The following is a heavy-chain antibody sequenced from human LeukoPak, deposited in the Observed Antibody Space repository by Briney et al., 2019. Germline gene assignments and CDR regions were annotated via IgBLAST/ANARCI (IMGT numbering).Heavy chain of an antibody. J-gene: IGHJ6*03. CDR2: IYHSGST. V-gene: IGHV4-38-2*02. Sequence: NPSETLSLTCTVSGYSISSGYYWGWIRQPPGKWLEWIGSIYHSGSTYYNPSLKSRVTISVDTSKNQFSLKLKSVTAADTALYYCARAPRYFYYYMDVWGKGTTVTISS. CDR1: GYSISSGYY. CDR3: ARAPRYFYYYMDV.